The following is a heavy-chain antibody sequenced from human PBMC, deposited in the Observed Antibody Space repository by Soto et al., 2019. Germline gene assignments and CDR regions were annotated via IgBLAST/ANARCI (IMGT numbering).Heavy chain of an antibody. J-gene: IGHJ6*03. CDR2: IIPILNIA. Sequence: QVQLVQSGAEVKKPGSSVKVSCKASGDTFSNYTISWVRQVPGQGLEWMGRIIPILNIANYAQKFQGRGTITADKSTSTAYMELSSLRSADPAVYYCARVSEMGTVTKGYYYYMDVWGKGTTVTVSS. D-gene: IGHD4-17*01. V-gene: IGHV1-69*02. CDR3: ARVSEMGTVTKGYYYYMDV. CDR1: GDTFSNYT.